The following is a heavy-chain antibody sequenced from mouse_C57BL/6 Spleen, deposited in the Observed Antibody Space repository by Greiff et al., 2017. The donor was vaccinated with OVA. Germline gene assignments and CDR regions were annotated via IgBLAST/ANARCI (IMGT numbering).Heavy chain of an antibody. Sequence: VQLQQSGPELVKPGASVKISCKASGYSFTGYYMNWVKQSPEKSLEWIGEINPSTGGTTYNQKFKAKATLTVDKSSSTAYMQLKSLTSEDSAVYYCAREGSSGPMDYWGQGTSVTVSS. CDR2: INPSTGGT. V-gene: IGHV1-42*01. D-gene: IGHD3-2*02. CDR1: GYSFTGYY. CDR3: AREGSSGPMDY. J-gene: IGHJ4*01.